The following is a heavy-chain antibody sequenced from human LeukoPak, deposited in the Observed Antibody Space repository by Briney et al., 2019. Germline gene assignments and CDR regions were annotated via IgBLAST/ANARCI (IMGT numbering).Heavy chain of an antibody. CDR1: GFTFGSYS. V-gene: IGHV3-48*02. CDR3: ARTGYSSSSGWAYYYYYMDV. J-gene: IGHJ6*03. D-gene: IGHD6-6*01. Sequence: PGGSLRLSCAASGFTFGSYSMNWVRQAPGKGLEWVSYISSSSSTIYYADSVKGRFTISRDNAKNSLYLQMNSLRDEDTAVYYCARTGYSSSSGWAYYYYYMDVWGKGTTVTVSS. CDR2: ISSSSSTI.